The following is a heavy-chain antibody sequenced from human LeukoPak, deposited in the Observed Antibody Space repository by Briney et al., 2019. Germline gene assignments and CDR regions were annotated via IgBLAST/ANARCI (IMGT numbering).Heavy chain of an antibody. J-gene: IGHJ4*02. CDR3: ARAVRSGWWFDY. CDR2: IKSKIDGGTT. D-gene: IGHD6-19*01. Sequence: GGSLRPSCAASGFTFSNAWMSWVRQAPGKGLEWVGRIKSKIDGGTTDFAAPVKGRFTISRDNAKNSLYLQMNSLRAEDTAVYYCARAVRSGWWFDYWGQGTLVTVSS. V-gene: IGHV3-15*01. CDR1: GFTFSNAW.